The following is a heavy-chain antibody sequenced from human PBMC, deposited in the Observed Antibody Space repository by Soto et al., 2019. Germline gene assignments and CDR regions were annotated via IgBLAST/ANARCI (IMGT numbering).Heavy chain of an antibody. J-gene: IGHJ4*02. CDR3: ARGLRWTRTFDF. CDR1: GGSISSTSYF. V-gene: IGHV4-39*01. D-gene: IGHD3-3*01. CDR2: LYYTGST. Sequence: SETLSLTCSVSGGSISSTSYFWAWIRQSPGTGLQWIGSLYYTGSTYYNPSLKGRVDIPADTSKNQFFLRLTSVTAADTAVYYCARGLRWTRTFDFWGPGALVTVSS.